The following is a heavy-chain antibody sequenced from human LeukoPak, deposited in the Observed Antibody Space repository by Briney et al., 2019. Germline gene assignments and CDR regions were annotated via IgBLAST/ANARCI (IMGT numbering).Heavy chain of an antibody. D-gene: IGHD2-2*01. V-gene: IGHV3-33*01. CDR1: GFTFSNYA. CDR3: ARDGKSAAMDYYGMDV. Sequence: GGSLRLSCAASGFTFSNYAIHWVRQAPGKGLEWVAVIWYDGTNKFYADSVKGRSTISRDNSKNTLYLQMNSLRAEDTAVYYCARDGKSAAMDYYGMDVWGQGTTVTVSS. J-gene: IGHJ6*02. CDR2: IWYDGTNK.